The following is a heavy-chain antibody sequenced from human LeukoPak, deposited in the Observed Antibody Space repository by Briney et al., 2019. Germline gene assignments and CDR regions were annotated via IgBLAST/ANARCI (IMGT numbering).Heavy chain of an antibody. Sequence: SETLSLTCTVSGGSISSYYWSWIRQPAGKGLEWIGRIYTSGSTNYNPSLKSRVTISVDTSKNQFSLKLSSVTAADTAVYYCARNWNSWRRYMDVWGKGTTVTVSS. V-gene: IGHV4-4*07. CDR2: IYTSGST. D-gene: IGHD1-7*01. CDR3: ARNWNSWRRYMDV. CDR1: GGSISSYY. J-gene: IGHJ6*03.